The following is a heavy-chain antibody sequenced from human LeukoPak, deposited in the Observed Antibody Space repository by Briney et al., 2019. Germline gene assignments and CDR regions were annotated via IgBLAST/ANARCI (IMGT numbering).Heavy chain of an antibody. J-gene: IGHJ4*02. CDR1: GFTFSSYD. V-gene: IGHV3-23*01. Sequence: AGGSLRLSCEASGFTFSSYDMRGVREARGKGGEWGSTISGSGGSTYYADSVKGLFTISRDNSKNTLYLQMNSLRAEDTAVYYCAKLCHGYNYGCFVRWGQGTLVTVSS. D-gene: IGHD5-18*01. CDR3: AKLCHGYNYGCFVR. CDR2: ISGSGGST.